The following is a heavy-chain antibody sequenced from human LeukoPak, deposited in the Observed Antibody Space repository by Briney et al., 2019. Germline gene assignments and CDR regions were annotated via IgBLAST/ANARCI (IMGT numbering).Heavy chain of an antibody. V-gene: IGHV4-34*01. J-gene: IGHJ4*02. D-gene: IGHD3-22*01. CDR2: INHSGST. Sequence: SETLSLTCAVYGGSFSGYYWSWIRQPPGKGLEWIGEINHSGSTDYNPSLKSRVTISVDTSKNQFSLKLSSVTAADTAVYYCAARETLEGILFTMIPGCFDYWGQGTLVTVSS. CDR1: GGSFSGYY. CDR3: AARETLEGILFTMIPGCFDY.